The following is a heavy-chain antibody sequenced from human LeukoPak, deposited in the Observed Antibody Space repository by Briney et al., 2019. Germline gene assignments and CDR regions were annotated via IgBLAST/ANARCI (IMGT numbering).Heavy chain of an antibody. Sequence: GGSLRLSCAASGFTVITNDMTWVRQAPGKGLEWVSVLYSDGNTKYADSVQGRFTVSRGNSKNTLYLEMNSLSPDDTAVYYCARGVEPLAANTLAYWGQGTLVTVSS. V-gene: IGHV3-53*01. D-gene: IGHD1-14*01. CDR1: GFTVITND. J-gene: IGHJ4*02. CDR3: ARGVEPLAANTLAY. CDR2: LYSDGNT.